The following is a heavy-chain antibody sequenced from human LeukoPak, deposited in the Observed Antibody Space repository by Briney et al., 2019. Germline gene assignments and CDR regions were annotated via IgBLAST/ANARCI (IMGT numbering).Heavy chain of an antibody. Sequence: PGGSLRLSCAASGFTFSSYSMNWVRQAPGKGLEWVSGISWNSGSIGYADSVKGRFTISRDNAKNSLYLQMNSLRAEDTALYYCAKGQWELHVRENGDYFDYWGQGTLVTVSS. V-gene: IGHV3-9*01. CDR1: GFTFSSYS. CDR3: AKGQWELHVRENGDYFDY. D-gene: IGHD1-26*01. J-gene: IGHJ4*02. CDR2: ISWNSGSI.